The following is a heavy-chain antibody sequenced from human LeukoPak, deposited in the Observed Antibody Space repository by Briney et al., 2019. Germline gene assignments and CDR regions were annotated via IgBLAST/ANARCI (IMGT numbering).Heavy chain of an antibody. CDR2: IYSGGKT. D-gene: IGHD1-7*01. V-gene: IGHV3-53*01. CDR3: ARSGTAGSVDY. CDR1: GFTVSSNS. Sequence: GGSLRLSCTVSGFTVSSNSWSWVRQAPGKGLEWVSFIYSGGKTHSSDSVKGRFTISRDNAKRSLYLQMISLTVEDTSIFYCARSGTAGSVDYWGQGTLVTVSS. J-gene: IGHJ4*02.